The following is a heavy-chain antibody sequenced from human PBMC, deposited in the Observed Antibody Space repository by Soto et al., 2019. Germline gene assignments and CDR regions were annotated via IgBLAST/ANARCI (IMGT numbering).Heavy chain of an antibody. V-gene: IGHV4-39*02. Sequence: QLQLQESGPGLVKPSETLSLTCTVSGGSISSSSYYWGWIRQPPGEGLEWIGSIYYSGSTYYNPSLKSRVTISVDTSKNQFSLKLSSVTAADTAVYYCARDDSSGYYSFDYWGQGTLVTVSS. CDR1: GGSISSSSYY. CDR2: IYYSGST. CDR3: ARDDSSGYYSFDY. D-gene: IGHD3-22*01. J-gene: IGHJ4*02.